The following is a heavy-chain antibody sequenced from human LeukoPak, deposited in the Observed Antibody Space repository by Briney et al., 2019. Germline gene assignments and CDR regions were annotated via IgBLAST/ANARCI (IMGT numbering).Heavy chain of an antibody. CDR2: ISSSSSTI. V-gene: IGHV3-11*04. D-gene: IGHD3-22*01. CDR3: ARDQRLYYDSSGYYYYAFDI. CDR1: GFTFSDYY. Sequence: GGSLRLSCAASGFTFSDYYMSWVRQAPGKGLEWVSYISSSSSTIYYADSVKGRFTISRDNAKNSLYLQMNSLRAEDTAVYYCARDQRLYYDSSGYYYYAFDIWGQGTMVTVSS. J-gene: IGHJ3*02.